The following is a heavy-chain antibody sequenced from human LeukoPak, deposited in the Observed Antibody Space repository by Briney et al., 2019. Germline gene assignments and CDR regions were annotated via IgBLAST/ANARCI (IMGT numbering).Heavy chain of an antibody. V-gene: IGHV4-34*01. J-gene: IGHJ6*03. CDR2: MNPSGST. D-gene: IGHD3-22*01. CDR3: ARGRQDVTMIVVIMTAVSYYLDV. CDR1: GGSFSGYY. Sequence: TPSETLSLTWAVYGGSFSGYYWTWIRHTPEKGLEWIGEMNPSGSTNYNPSLKSRVTISVDTSKNQFSLTLSSVTAADTAVYYCARGRQDVTMIVVIMTAVSYYLDVWGKGTTVTVS.